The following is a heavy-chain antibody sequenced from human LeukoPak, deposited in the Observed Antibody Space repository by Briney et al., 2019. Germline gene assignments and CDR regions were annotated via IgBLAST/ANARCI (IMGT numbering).Heavy chain of an antibody. J-gene: IGHJ4*02. D-gene: IGHD6-13*01. CDR3: TRKGRQLVRYYFDY. Sequence: PGGSLRLSCAASGFTVSSNYMSWVRQAPGKGLEWVGFIRSKAYGGTTEYAASVKGRFTISRDDSKSIAYLQMNSLKTEDAAVYYCTRKGRQLVRYYFDYWGQGTLVTVSS. CDR2: IRSKAYGGTT. CDR1: GFTVSSNY. V-gene: IGHV3-49*04.